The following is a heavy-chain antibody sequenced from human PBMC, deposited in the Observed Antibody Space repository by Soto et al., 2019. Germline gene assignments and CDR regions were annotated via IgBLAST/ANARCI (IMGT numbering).Heavy chain of an antibody. J-gene: IGHJ4*02. D-gene: IGHD3-10*01. CDR1: GDTFNFYS. CDR2: VNPIVSMS. Sequence: QVQLVQSGAEVKRPGSSVKVSCKASGDTFNFYSINWVRQAPGLGLEWMGRVNPIVSMSNYAQRFQGRVTMTAYNSTSTAYMELSGLRSEDTAIYYCATSYGSGYRAFDYWGQGALVTVSS. CDR3: ATSYGSGYRAFDY. V-gene: IGHV1-69*04.